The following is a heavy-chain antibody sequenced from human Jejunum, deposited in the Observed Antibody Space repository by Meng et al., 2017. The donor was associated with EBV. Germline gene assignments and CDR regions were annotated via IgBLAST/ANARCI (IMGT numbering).Heavy chain of an antibody. J-gene: IGHJ4*02. D-gene: IGHD4-17*01. Sequence: QQPLPGSGSGLVQPSQTLSLTCAVSGDSITRGAYLWSWIRQPPGKGLEWIGNIYHIGSTYYNPSLKSRVTISVDRSKNQFSLKLTSVTAADTAVYYCARGGPDFGDYVPFDYWGQGTLVTVSS. CDR1: GDSITRGAYL. CDR3: ARGGPDFGDYVPFDY. V-gene: IGHV4-30-2*01. CDR2: IYHIGST.